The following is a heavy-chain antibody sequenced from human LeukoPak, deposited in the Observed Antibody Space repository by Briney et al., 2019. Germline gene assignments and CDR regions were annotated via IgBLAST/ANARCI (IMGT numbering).Heavy chain of an antibody. Sequence: ASVKVSCKASGYTFTSYYMHWVRQAPGQGLEWMGRINPNSGGTNYAQKFQGRVTMTRDTSISTAYMELSRLRSDDTAVYYCARVGGYCSSTSCYTGSFDYWGQGTLVTVSS. D-gene: IGHD2-2*02. CDR3: ARVGGYCSSTSCYTGSFDY. CDR2: INPNSGGT. J-gene: IGHJ4*02. CDR1: GYTFTSYY. V-gene: IGHV1-2*06.